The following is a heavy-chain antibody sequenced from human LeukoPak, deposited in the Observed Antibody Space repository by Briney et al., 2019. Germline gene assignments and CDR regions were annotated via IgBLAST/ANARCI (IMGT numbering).Heavy chain of an antibody. Sequence: ASVKVSCKASGYTFTSYAMNWVRQAPGQGLEWMGWINTNTGNPTYAQGFTGRFVFSLDTSVSTAYLQISSLKAEDTAVYYCARDLLRYIVGATTVSLYWGQGTLVTVSS. CDR3: ARDLLRYIVGATTVSLY. V-gene: IGHV7-4-1*02. J-gene: IGHJ4*02. CDR1: GYTFTSYA. D-gene: IGHD1-26*01. CDR2: INTNTGNP.